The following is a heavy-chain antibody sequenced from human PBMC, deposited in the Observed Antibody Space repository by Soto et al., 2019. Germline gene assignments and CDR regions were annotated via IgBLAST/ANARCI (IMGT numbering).Heavy chain of an antibody. CDR1: GGTFSSYA. J-gene: IGHJ6*02. CDR2: IIPIFGTA. CDR3: ARDGSGDYDGHYYYGMDV. D-gene: IGHD4-17*01. V-gene: IGHV1-69*12. Sequence: QVQLVQSGAEVKKPGSSVKVSCKASGGTFSSYAISWVRQAPGQGLEWMGGIIPIFGTANYAQKCQGRVTITADESTSTAYMELSSLRSEDTAVYYCARDGSGDYDGHYYYGMDVWGQGTTVTVSS.